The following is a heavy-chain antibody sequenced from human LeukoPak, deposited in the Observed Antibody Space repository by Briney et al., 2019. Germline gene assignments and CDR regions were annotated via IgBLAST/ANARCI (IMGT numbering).Heavy chain of an antibody. CDR1: GGTFSSYA. Sequence: SVKVSCKASGGTFSSYAISWVRRAPGQGLEWMGGIIPIFGTANYAQKFQGRVTITADESTSTAYMELSSLRSEDTAVYYCARAHSGPGRGYYYYYYMDVWGKGTTVTISS. D-gene: IGHD3-10*01. V-gene: IGHV1-69*13. J-gene: IGHJ6*03. CDR2: IIPIFGTA. CDR3: ARAHSGPGRGYYYYYYMDV.